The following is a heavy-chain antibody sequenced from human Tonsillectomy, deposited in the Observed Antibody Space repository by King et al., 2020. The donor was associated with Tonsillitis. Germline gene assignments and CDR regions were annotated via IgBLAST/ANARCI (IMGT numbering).Heavy chain of an antibody. V-gene: IGHV3-48*01. CDR2: IDRNSGRI. J-gene: IGHJ4*02. D-gene: IGHD3-10*01. CDR1: GFTFSSES. Sequence: VQLVESGGSLVQPGGSLRLSCAVSGFTFSSESMTWVRQAPGKGLEWISYIDRNSGRIYYADSLRGRFTISRDNAKNSLYLQMDSLRVEDTAVYYCARAPVLRGVITHFDNWGQGTLVTVSS. CDR3: ARAPVLRGVITHFDN.